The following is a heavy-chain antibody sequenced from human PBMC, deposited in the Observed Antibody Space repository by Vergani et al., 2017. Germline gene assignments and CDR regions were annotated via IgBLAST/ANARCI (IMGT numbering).Heavy chain of an antibody. D-gene: IGHD4-17*01. V-gene: IGHV3-66*02. Sequence: EVQLVESGGGLVQPGGSLRLSCAASGFTVSSNYMSWVRQAPGKGLEWVSVIYSGGSTYYADSVKGRFTISRDNSKNTVYLQMNSLRAEDTAVYYCARDRAVTQILYYYYYGMDVWGQGTTVTVSS. CDR1: GFTVSSNY. J-gene: IGHJ6*02. CDR3: ARDRAVTQILYYYYYGMDV. CDR2: IYSGGST.